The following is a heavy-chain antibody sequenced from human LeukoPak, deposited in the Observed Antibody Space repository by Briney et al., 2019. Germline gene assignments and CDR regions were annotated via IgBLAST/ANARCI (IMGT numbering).Heavy chain of an antibody. Sequence: AASVKVSCKASGGTFSSYAISWVRQAPGQGLEWMGGVIPIFGTANYAQKFQGRVTITADESTSTAYMELSSLRSEDTAVYYCARGGYAIDYYGSGSSYYFDYWGQGTLVTVSS. J-gene: IGHJ4*02. CDR1: GGTFSSYA. D-gene: IGHD3-10*01. CDR3: ARGGYAIDYYGSGSSYYFDY. V-gene: IGHV1-69*13. CDR2: VIPIFGTA.